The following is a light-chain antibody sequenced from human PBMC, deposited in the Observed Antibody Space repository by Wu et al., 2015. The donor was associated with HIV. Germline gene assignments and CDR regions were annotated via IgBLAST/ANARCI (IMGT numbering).Light chain of an antibody. CDR3: QQRRYWPLYT. V-gene: IGKV3D-20*02. CDR2: GGS. Sequence: EIVMTQSPATLSVSPGERATLSCRASQSVTSSYLTWYQQKPGQAPRVVIYGGSTRATGIPDRFSGSGSGTDFTLTISSLEPEDFAVYYCQQRRYWPLYTFGQGTKLEIK. CDR1: QSVTSSY. J-gene: IGKJ2*01.